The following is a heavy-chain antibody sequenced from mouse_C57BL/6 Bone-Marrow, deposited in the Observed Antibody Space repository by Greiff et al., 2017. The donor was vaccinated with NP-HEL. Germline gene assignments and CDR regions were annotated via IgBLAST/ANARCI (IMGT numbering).Heavy chain of an antibody. Sequence: QVQLQQPGAELVKPGASVKLSCKASGYTFTSYWMQWVKQRPGQGLEWIGEIDPSDSYTNYNQKFKGKATLTVDTSSSTAYMQLSSLTSEDSAVYYCAREEWLLPWFAYWGQGTLVTVSA. CDR3: AREEWLLPWFAY. D-gene: IGHD2-3*01. V-gene: IGHV1-50*01. CDR1: GYTFTSYW. CDR2: IDPSDSYT. J-gene: IGHJ3*01.